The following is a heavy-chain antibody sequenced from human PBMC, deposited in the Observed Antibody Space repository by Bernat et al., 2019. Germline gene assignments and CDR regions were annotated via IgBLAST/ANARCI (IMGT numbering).Heavy chain of an antibody. CDR2: TSTSSSNK. J-gene: IGHJ6*02. Sequence: EVQLVESGGGLVQPGGSLRLSCAASGFTFSTYSMNWVRQPPGKGLEWVSVTSTSSSNKYYADSVKGRFTISRDNAKNSLYLQMNSLRDEDTAVYYCAKASGARAGANYYYYGMDVWGQGTTVTVSS. V-gene: IGHV3-21*01. CDR3: AKASGARAGANYYYYGMDV. D-gene: IGHD1-1*01. CDR1: GFTFSTYS.